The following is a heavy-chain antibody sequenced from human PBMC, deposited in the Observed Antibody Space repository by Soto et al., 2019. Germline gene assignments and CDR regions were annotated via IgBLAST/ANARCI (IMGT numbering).Heavy chain of an antibody. Sequence: QVQLVQSGAEVKKPGASVKVSCKASGYTFTSYGVSWVRQAPGQGLEWMGWISGYNGNTNYAQQLQGRVTMTTDTSTNTADMELRSLRSDDTAVYYCARAGKYYYGSGSPYYYGMDVWGQGITVTGSS. D-gene: IGHD3-10*01. CDR1: GYTFTSYG. V-gene: IGHV1-18*04. J-gene: IGHJ6*02. CDR3: ARAGKYYYGSGSPYYYGMDV. CDR2: ISGYNGNT.